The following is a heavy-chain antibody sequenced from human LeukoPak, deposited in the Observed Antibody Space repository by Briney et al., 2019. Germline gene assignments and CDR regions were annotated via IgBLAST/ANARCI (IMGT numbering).Heavy chain of an antibody. J-gene: IGHJ6*03. Sequence: ASVKVPCKASGYIFTDYAIHWLRQAPGQRPEGMGGMNGGNGNTKYSQKFQGRITLIRDTSAATAYMELSSLRHDDLAVYYCARGRGTSGSNRDFYYYYYMDVWGKGTTVTVSS. V-gene: IGHV1-3*01. D-gene: IGHD2-15*01. CDR2: MNGGNGNT. CDR3: ARGRGTSGSNRDFYYYYYMDV. CDR1: GYIFTDYA.